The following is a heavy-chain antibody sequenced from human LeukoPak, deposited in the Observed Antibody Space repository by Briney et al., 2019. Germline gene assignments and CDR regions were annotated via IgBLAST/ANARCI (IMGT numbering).Heavy chain of an antibody. Sequence: PSETLSLTCTVSGGSISSSSYYWGWIRQPPGKGLEWIGSIYYSGSTYYNPSLKSRVTISVDTSKNQFSLKLSSVTAADTAVYYCVRSREWLALHWGQGTLVTVSS. CDR3: VRSREWLALH. J-gene: IGHJ4*02. D-gene: IGHD6-19*01. CDR2: IYYSGST. CDR1: GGSISSSSYY. V-gene: IGHV4-39*07.